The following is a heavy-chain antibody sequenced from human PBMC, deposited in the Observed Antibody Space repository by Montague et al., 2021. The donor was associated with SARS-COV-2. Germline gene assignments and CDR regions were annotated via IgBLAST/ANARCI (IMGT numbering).Heavy chain of an antibody. CDR2: IRHYGSP. D-gene: IGHD1-1*01. CDR3: ARVSISYDPDDASYGMDV. V-gene: IGHV4-34*01. Sequence: SETLSLTCVVYGGSFGGYYWTWIRQTPGKGLEWIGEIRHYGSPNYNPSVNPSLKSRVTISVDTSKNQFSLKLRSVTAADTAVYYCARVSISYDPDDASYGMDVWGQGTTVTVSS. J-gene: IGHJ6*02. CDR1: GGSFGGYY.